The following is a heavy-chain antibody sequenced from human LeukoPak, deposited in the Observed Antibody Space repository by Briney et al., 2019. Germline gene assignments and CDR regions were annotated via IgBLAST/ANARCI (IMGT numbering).Heavy chain of an antibody. CDR3: ASGGNPTFDY. D-gene: IGHD4-23*01. CDR1: GGSISSYY. V-gene: IGHV4-59*01. J-gene: IGHJ4*02. CDR2: IYYSGST. Sequence: SETLSLTCTVSGGSISSYYWSWIRQPPGKGLEWIGYIYYSGSTSYNPSLKSRVTISVDTSKNQFSLKLSSETAADTAVYYCASGGNPTFDYWGQGTLVTVSS.